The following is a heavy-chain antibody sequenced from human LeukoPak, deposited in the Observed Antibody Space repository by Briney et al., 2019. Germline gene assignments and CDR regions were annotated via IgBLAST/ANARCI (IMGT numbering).Heavy chain of an antibody. J-gene: IGHJ3*02. D-gene: IGHD2-2*01. CDR2: ISSSSSYI. V-gene: IGHV3-21*01. CDR3: ARAYCSSTSCPFDI. Sequence: PGGSLRLSCAASGFTFSSYSMNWVRQAPGKGLEWVSSISSSSSYIYYADSVKGRFTISRGNAKNSLYLQMNSLRAEDTAVYYCARAYCSSTSCPFDIWGQGTMVTVSS. CDR1: GFTFSSYS.